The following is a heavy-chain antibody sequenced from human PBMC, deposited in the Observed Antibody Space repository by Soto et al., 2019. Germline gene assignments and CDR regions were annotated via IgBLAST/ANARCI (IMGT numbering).Heavy chain of an antibody. Sequence: VHLVESGGGVVQPGRSLRLSCAASGFTFSSYGMHWVRQAPGKGLEWVAVIWYDGSNKYYADSVKGRFTISRDNSKNTLYLQMNSLRAEDTSIYYCARDPSSSWYDYWGQGTLVTVSS. CDR1: GFTFSSYG. CDR3: ARDPSSSWYDY. V-gene: IGHV3-33*01. D-gene: IGHD6-13*01. J-gene: IGHJ4*02. CDR2: IWYDGSNK.